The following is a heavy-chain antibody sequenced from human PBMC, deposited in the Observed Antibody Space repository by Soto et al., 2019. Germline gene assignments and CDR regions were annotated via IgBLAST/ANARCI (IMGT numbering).Heavy chain of an antibody. D-gene: IGHD3-9*01. Sequence: ASVTVPSNASGYSFTSYAMHGLRQAPGQRLEWMGWINAGNGNTKYSQKFQGRVTITRDTSASTAYMELSSLRSEDTAVYYCARVTGYYAPEYWGQGTLVTVSS. V-gene: IGHV1-3*01. J-gene: IGHJ4*02. CDR3: ARVTGYYAPEY. CDR2: INAGNGNT. CDR1: GYSFTSYA.